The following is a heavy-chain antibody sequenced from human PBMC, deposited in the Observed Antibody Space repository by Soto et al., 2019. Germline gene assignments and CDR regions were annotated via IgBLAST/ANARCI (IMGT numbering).Heavy chain of an antibody. CDR3: TTGAGYVYFDY. V-gene: IGHV3-15*01. J-gene: IGHJ4*02. CDR2: IKSNTDGGTT. CDR1: GFTFSNAW. D-gene: IGHD3-10*02. Sequence: EVQLVESGGGLVKPGGSLRLSCAASGFTFSNAWMSWVRQAPGKGLEWVGRIKSNTDGGTTDYAAPVKGRFTISRDDSKNTLYLQMNSLNTEDTAVYYCTTGAGYVYFDYWGQVTLVTFSS.